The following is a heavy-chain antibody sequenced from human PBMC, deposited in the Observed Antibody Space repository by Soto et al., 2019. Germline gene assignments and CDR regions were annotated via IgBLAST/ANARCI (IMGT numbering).Heavy chain of an antibody. CDR2: IIPVFGTT. J-gene: IGHJ4*02. Sequence: QVHLVQSGAEVKKAGSSVKVSCKAPGGTFTNNGISWVRQAPGQGLEWMGGIIPVFGTTNYAQKFQGRLTITAHEFTSTVYMELSRLRYEDTAVYYCAREIGVAVATILDYVDYWGPGTLVTVSS. CDR1: GGTFTNNG. D-gene: IGHD5-12*01. CDR3: AREIGVAVATILDYVDY. V-gene: IGHV1-69*01.